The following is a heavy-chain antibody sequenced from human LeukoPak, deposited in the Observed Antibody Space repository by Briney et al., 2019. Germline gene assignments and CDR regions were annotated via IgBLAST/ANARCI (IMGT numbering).Heavy chain of an antibody. D-gene: IGHD3-3*01. CDR1: GGSISSHY. J-gene: IGHJ5*02. CDR2: LFDSVNT. CDR3: ARGGGITIFGVVIRNWFDP. V-gene: IGHV4-59*11. Sequence: SETLSLTCTVSGGSISSHYWSWIRQPPGKGLEWIAYLFDSVNTKDNPSLQSRLTLSADTSKNQFSLKLSSVTAADTAVYYCARGGGITIFGVVIRNWFDPWGQGTLVTVSS.